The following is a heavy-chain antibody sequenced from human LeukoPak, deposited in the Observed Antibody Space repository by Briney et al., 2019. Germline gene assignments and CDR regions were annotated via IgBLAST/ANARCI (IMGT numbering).Heavy chain of an antibody. D-gene: IGHD6-19*01. V-gene: IGHV4-38-2*02. CDR2: IYHSGST. CDR3: ARLRLWLPYSSGWPDY. Sequence: SETLSLTCTVSGYSISSGYYWGWIRQPPGKGLEWIGNIYHSGSTYDNPSLKSRGTISVDTSKNQFSLKLSSVTAADTAVYYCARLRLWLPYSSGWPDYWGQGTLVTVSS. J-gene: IGHJ4*02. CDR1: GYSISSGYY.